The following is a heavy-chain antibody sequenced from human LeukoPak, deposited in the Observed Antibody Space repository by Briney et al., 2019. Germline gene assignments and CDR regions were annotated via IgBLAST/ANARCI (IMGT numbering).Heavy chain of an antibody. CDR3: ASMSGSSRGGYYFDY. V-gene: IGHV4-59*12. CDR2: IYYSGST. Sequence: SETLSLTCTVSGGSISSYYWSWIRQPPGKGLEWIGYIYYSGSTNYNPSLKSRVTISVDTSKNQFSLKLSSVTAADTAVYYCASMSGSSRGGYYFDYWGQGTLVTVSS. J-gene: IGHJ4*02. D-gene: IGHD1-26*01. CDR1: GGSISSYY.